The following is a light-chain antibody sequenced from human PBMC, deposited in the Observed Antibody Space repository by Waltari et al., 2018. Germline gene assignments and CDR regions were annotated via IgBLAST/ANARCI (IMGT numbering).Light chain of an antibody. V-gene: IGLV2-14*01. CDR3: SSYTSSSFVV. CDR2: EVS. CDR1: SSDVGGYNY. Sequence: QSALTQPASVSGSPVQSITISCTGTSSDVGGYNYVSWYQQHPGKAPKLMIYEVSNRPSGVSNRFSGSKSGNTASLTISGLQAEDEADYYCSSYTSSSFVVFGGGTKLTV. J-gene: IGLJ2*01.